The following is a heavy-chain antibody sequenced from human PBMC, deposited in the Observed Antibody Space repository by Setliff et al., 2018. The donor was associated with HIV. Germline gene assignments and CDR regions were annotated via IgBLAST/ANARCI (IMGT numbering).Heavy chain of an antibody. CDR1: EYSFTSHW. CDR3: ARHRHTAAGTLDACDL. J-gene: IGHJ3*01. Sequence: GESLKISCKGSEYSFTSHWIGWVRQMPGKGLEWMGIIHPVDSDARYSPSFQGQVTMSVDNSINTAYLQWGSLKASDTAFYYCARHRHTAAGTLDACDLWGQGTMVTVS. V-gene: IGHV5-51*01. D-gene: IGHD6-13*01. CDR2: IHPVDSDA.